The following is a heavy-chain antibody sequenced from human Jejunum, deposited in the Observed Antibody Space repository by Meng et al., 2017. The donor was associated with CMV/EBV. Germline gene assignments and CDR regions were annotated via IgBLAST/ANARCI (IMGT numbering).Heavy chain of an antibody. CDR1: FTSHG. J-gene: IGHJ4*02. CDR3: AKDQAGGYYDFRSGFDY. V-gene: IGHV3-30*02. CDR2: IAYDGSNT. D-gene: IGHD3-3*01. Sequence: FTSHGILSVRQAAGKGLGWVAFIAYDGSNTYYADSVKGRFTISRDNSKNTLDLQMNSLRVEDTAVYYCAKDQAGGYYDFRSGFDYWGQGTLVTVSS.